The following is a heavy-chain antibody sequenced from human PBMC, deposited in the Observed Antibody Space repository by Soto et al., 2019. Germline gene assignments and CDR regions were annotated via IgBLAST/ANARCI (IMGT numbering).Heavy chain of an antibody. D-gene: IGHD3-16*01. V-gene: IGHV3-48*03. J-gene: IGHJ6*02. CDR2: ISSSGSGL. CDR1: GFRFSTYE. CDR3: AVWEQGRFNTYYHGLEF. Sequence: PGGSLILSCTSSGFRFSTYEMNWVRQAPGKGLEWVSYISSSGSGLYQADSVKGRFTISRDNAKNSLYLQMDSLRAEDTAIYYCAVWEQGRFNTYYHGLEFWGQGTTVTVTS.